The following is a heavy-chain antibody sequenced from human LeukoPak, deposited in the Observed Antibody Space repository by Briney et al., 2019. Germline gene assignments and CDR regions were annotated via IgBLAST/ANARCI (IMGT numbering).Heavy chain of an antibody. CDR3: ARARHGSPSRWAYYMDV. Sequence: SETLSLTCTVSGGSISSYYWSWIRQPPGKGLEWIGYIYYSGSTNYNPSLKSRATISVDTSKNQFSLKLSSVTAADTAVYYCARARHGSPSRWAYYMDVWGKGTTVTVSS. V-gene: IGHV4-59*01. CDR1: GGSISSYY. CDR2: IYYSGST. J-gene: IGHJ6*03. D-gene: IGHD1-26*01.